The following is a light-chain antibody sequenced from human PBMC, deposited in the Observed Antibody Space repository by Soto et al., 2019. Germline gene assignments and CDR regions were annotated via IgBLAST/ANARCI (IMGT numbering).Light chain of an antibody. Sequence: QSVLTQPPSVSAAPGQKVTISCSGSNSNIGNNYVSWYQHLPGTAPKLLIYENDKRPSGIPDRFSGSKSGTSATLGITGLQTGDEADYYGGTWDSILNLSGVFGGGTKLTVL. V-gene: IGLV1-51*02. J-gene: IGLJ3*02. CDR2: END. CDR1: NSNIGNNY. CDR3: GTWDSILNLSGV.